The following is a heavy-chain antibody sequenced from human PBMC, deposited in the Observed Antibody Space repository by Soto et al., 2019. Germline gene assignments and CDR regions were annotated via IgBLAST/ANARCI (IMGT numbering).Heavy chain of an antibody. CDR2: ISSAGSYI. CDR3: VRDSSQKDV. V-gene: IGHV3-21*06. CDR1: GFTFSNYK. Sequence: PGGSLRLSCATSGFTFSNYKMNWVRQAPGKGLEWVAAISSAGSYIYYADSVKGRFTISRDDARNSLYLQMTSLRAEDTAVYYCVRDSSQKDVWGQGTTVTVSS. J-gene: IGHJ6*02.